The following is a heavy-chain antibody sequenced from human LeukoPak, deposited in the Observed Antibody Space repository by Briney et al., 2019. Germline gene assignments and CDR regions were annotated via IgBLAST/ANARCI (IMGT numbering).Heavy chain of an antibody. CDR3: ARATTYGDYDY. CDR2: INPNSGGT. D-gene: IGHD4-17*01. J-gene: IGHJ4*02. V-gene: IGHV1-2*02. Sequence: GASVKVSCKASGYTFTGYYMLWVRQAPGQGLECMGWINPNSGGTNYAQKFQGRVTMTRDTSISTAYMELSRLRSDDTAVYYCARATTYGDYDYWGQGTLVTVSS. CDR1: GYTFTGYY.